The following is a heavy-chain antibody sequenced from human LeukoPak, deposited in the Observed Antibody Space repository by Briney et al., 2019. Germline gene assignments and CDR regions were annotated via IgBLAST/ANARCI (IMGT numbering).Heavy chain of an antibody. V-gene: IGHV3-53*01. CDR3: ARERLRAFDI. J-gene: IGHJ3*02. Sequence: GGSLRLSCAASGFTVSSSYMTWVRQAPGKGLEWVSVVYSGGSTYYADSVKGRFTISRDSSKNTLYLQMNSLRTEDTAIYYCARERLRAFDIWGQGTMVTVSS. D-gene: IGHD5-12*01. CDR1: GFTVSSSY. CDR2: VYSGGST.